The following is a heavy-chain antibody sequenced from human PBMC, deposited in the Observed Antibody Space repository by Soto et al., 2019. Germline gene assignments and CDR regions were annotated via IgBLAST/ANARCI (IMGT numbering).Heavy chain of an antibody. D-gene: IGHD1-1*01. V-gene: IGHV4-39*01. CDR1: GDSISSSSFF. CDR3: ARHPPLIASGTNHWFDP. J-gene: IGHJ5*02. Sequence: SETLSLTCTVSGDSISSSSFFWGWVRQPPGTGLEWIGSILHSGSSHHNPSLKSRVTISVDASKNQVSLKMNSVTAADTAVYYCARHPPLIASGTNHWFDPWGQGTLVTVSS. CDR2: ILHSGSS.